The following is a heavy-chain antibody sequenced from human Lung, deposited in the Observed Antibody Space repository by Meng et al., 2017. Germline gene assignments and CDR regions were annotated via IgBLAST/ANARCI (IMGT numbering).Heavy chain of an antibody. J-gene: IGHJ4*02. D-gene: IGHD6-25*01. CDR1: GYTCTSYY. CDR2: INSSGDYT. CDR3: ARDVRLLEAYFDY. V-gene: IGHV1-46*03. Sequence: QVQLVQSGAEVKKPGAPVKASRKASGYTCTSYYRHWVRQAPGQGLEWMGLINSSGDYTRYAQRFQGRVTMTRDTSTSTVYMELSSLRSEDTAVYFCARDVRLLEAYFDYWGQGTLVTVSS.